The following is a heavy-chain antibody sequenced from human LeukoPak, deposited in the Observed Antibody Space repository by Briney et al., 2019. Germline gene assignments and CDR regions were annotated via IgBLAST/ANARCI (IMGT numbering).Heavy chain of an antibody. V-gene: IGHV1-69*06. CDR3: ARVVGLTGYSSSWYSGYYYYMDV. CDR2: IIPSFGTT. J-gene: IGHJ6*03. Sequence: SVKVSCKASGGTFSSYAISWVRQAPGQGLEWMGGIIPSFGTTNYAQKFQDRVTITADKSTNTAYMELSSLRSEDTAVYYCARVVGLTGYSSSWYSGYYYYMDVWGKGTTVTVSS. D-gene: IGHD6-13*01. CDR1: GGTFSSYA.